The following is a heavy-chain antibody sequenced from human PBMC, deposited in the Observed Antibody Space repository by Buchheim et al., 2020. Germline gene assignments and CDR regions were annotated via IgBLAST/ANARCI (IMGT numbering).Heavy chain of an antibody. CDR1: GFTFSSYA. CDR2: ISFDGGNK. J-gene: IGHJ4*02. CDR3: AKTISSSWYGDFDY. V-gene: IGHV3-30*04. Sequence: QVQLVESGGGVVQPGRSLRLSCAASGFTFSSYAIHWVRQAPGKGLEWVAVISFDGGNKYYADSVKGRFTMSRDNSKNTVYLQLNRLRAEETAVYYCAKTISSSWYGDFDYWGQGAL. D-gene: IGHD6-13*01.